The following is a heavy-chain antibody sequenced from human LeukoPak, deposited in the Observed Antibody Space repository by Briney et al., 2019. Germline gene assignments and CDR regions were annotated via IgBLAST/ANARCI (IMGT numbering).Heavy chain of an antibody. CDR2: ISAYNGNT. CDR3: ARDQLSRGVWFDP. Sequence: ASVKVSCKASGYTFTSYGISWVRQAPGQGLEWMGWISAYNGNTNYAQKLQGRVTMTTDTSTSTAYVELRSLRSDDTAVYYCARDQLSRGVWFDPWGQGTLVTVSS. V-gene: IGHV1-18*01. CDR1: GYTFTSYG. J-gene: IGHJ5*02. D-gene: IGHD1-1*01.